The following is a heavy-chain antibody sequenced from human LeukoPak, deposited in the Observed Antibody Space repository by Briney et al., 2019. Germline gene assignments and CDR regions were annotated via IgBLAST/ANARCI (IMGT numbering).Heavy chain of an antibody. CDR1: GFTFSSYS. D-gene: IGHD5-24*01. J-gene: IGHJ4*02. V-gene: IGHV3-21*01. CDR3: AREDRDGVNPYDY. CDR2: ISSSSSYI. Sequence: GGSLRLSCAASGFTFSSYSMNWVRQAAGKGLGWVSSISSSSSYIYYADSVKGRFTISRDNAKNSLYLQMNSLGAEDTAVYYCAREDRDGVNPYDYWGQGTLVTVSS.